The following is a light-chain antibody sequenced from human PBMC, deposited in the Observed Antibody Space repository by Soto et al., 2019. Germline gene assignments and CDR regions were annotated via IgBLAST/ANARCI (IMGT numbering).Light chain of an antibody. J-gene: IGKJ4*01. CDR2: DAS. CDR3: QPYDNLPS. CDR1: QDISNY. Sequence: DIQMTQSPSSLSASVGDRVTITCQASQDISNYLNWYQQKPGKAPKLLIYDASNLETGVPSRFSGSGSGTDFTFTISSLQPEHSATLYCQPYDNLPSFGGGAKV. V-gene: IGKV1-33*01.